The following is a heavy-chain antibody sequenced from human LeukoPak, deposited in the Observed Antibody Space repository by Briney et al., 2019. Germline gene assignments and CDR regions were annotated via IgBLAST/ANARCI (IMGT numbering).Heavy chain of an antibody. CDR2: INTNTGNP. Sequence: ASVNVSCKASAYTFTSYPMNWVRQAPGQGLEWMGWINTNTGNPTYAQGFTGRFVFSLDTSVSTAYLQISSLKAEDTAVYYCARGLWEQLAPRHFDYWGQGTLVTVSS. CDR1: AYTFTSYP. D-gene: IGHD6-13*01. CDR3: ARGLWEQLAPRHFDY. V-gene: IGHV7-4-1*02. J-gene: IGHJ4*02.